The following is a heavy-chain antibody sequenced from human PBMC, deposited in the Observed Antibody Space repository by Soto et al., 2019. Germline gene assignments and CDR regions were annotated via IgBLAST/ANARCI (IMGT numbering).Heavy chain of an antibody. Sequence: PGGSLRLSCAASGFTFSSYAMSWVRQAPGEGLEWVSAISGSGGSTYYADSVKGRFTISRDNSKNTLYLQMNSLRAEDTAVYYCAKDLSYDSSGLDPYFDYWGQGTLVTVSS. V-gene: IGHV3-23*01. D-gene: IGHD3-22*01. CDR2: ISGSGGST. J-gene: IGHJ4*02. CDR3: AKDLSYDSSGLDPYFDY. CDR1: GFTFSSYA.